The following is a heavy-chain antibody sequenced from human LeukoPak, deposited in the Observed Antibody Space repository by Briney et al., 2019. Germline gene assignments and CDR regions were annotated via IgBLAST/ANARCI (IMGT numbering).Heavy chain of an antibody. CDR2: ISSSSSYI. V-gene: IGHV3-21*01. J-gene: IGHJ1*01. Sequence: SGGSLRLSCAASGFTFSSYSMNWVRQAPGKGLEWVSSISSSSSYIYYADSVKGRFTISRDNAKNSLYLQMNSLRAEDTAVYYCALSPYSSDPEYFQHWGQGTLVTVSS. D-gene: IGHD6-25*01. CDR1: GFTFSSYS. CDR3: ALSPYSSDPEYFQH.